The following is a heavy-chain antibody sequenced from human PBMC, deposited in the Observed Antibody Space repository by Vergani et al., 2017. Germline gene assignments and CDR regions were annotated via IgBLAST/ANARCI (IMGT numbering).Heavy chain of an antibody. CDR2: ISGSGHTK. J-gene: IGHJ4*02. Sequence: QVQLVESGGGLVKPGGSLRLSCAASGFTFSDYYMTWIRQAPGKGLEWISYISGSGHTKYYADSVKVRFAISRDNAKNSLYRQMNNLRVEDTAVYYCARDLLPGTLLLLAYWGQGTLISVSS. V-gene: IGHV3-11*04. D-gene: IGHD1-7*01. CDR3: ARDLLPGTLLLLAY. CDR1: GFTFSDYY.